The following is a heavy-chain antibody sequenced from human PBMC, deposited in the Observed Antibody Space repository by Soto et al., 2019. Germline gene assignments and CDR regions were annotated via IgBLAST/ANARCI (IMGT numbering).Heavy chain of an antibody. J-gene: IGHJ6*02. CDR2: IYYSGST. CDR3: ARDRRGYSYDYYYGMDV. D-gene: IGHD5-18*01. Sequence: QVQLQESGPGLVKPSQTLSLTCTVSGGSISSGGYYWSWIRQHPGKGLEWIGYIYYSGSTYYNPYLKSRVTISVDTSKNQFSLKLSSVTAADTAVYYCARDRRGYSYDYYYGMDVWGQGNTVTVSS. V-gene: IGHV4-31*03. CDR1: GGSISSGGYY.